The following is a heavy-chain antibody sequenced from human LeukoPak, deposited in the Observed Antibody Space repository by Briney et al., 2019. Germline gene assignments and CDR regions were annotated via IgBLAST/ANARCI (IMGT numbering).Heavy chain of an antibody. CDR1: GFTFSNYA. CDR3: AKGSSSYYFAFDI. V-gene: IGHV3-23*01. CDR2: ISGSGGST. J-gene: IGHJ3*02. D-gene: IGHD6-13*01. Sequence: GGSLRLVCAASGFTFSNYAMSWVRQAPGKGLEWVSGISGSGGSTYYADSVKGRFTISRDNSKNTLYLQMNSLRAEDTAVCYCAKGSSSYYFAFDIWGQGTMVTVSS.